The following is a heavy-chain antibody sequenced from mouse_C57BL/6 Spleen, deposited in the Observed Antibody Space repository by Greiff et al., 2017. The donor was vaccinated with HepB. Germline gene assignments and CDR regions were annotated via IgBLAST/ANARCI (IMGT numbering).Heavy chain of an antibody. CDR1: GYTFTSYW. CDR3: AREEYYGLAWFAY. CDR2: IYPSDSET. D-gene: IGHD1-1*01. V-gene: IGHV1-61*01. J-gene: IGHJ3*01. Sequence: QVQLQQPGAELVRPGSSVKLSCKASGYTFTSYWMDWVKQRPGQGLEWIGNIYPSDSETHYNQKFKDKATLTVDKSSSTAYMQLSSLTSEDSAVYYCAREEYYGLAWFAYWGQGTLVTVSA.